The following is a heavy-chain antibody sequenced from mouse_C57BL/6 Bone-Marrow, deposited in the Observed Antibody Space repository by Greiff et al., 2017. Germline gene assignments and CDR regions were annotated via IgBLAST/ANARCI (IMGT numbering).Heavy chain of an antibody. CDR2: IYPGSGST. Sequence: VQLQQPGAELVKPGASVKMSCKASGYTFTSYWITWVKQRPGQGLEWIGDIYPGSGSTNYNEQFKSKAKLTVVTSSNNAYMQLSSLTSEDSAIYYCARWRLPFDYWGQGTTLTVSS. CDR3: ARWRLPFDY. J-gene: IGHJ2*01. D-gene: IGHD2-2*01. CDR1: GYTFTSYW. V-gene: IGHV1-55*01.